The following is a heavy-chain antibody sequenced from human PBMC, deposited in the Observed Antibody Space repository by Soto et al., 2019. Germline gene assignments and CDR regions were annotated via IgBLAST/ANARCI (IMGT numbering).Heavy chain of an antibody. CDR1: RGSISDYY. Sequence: QVQLQESGPGLVKPSETLSLTCTVSRGSISDYYWSWIRQPPGKGPEWIGFVHHSGTTHYNPSLESRVTISLDTSKIDLSLKLNSMTAADTAVYYCTTRPQGVWAGVFDYWSQGTLVIISS. CDR2: VHHSGTT. J-gene: IGHJ4*02. CDR3: TTRPQGVWAGVFDY. V-gene: IGHV4-59*01. D-gene: IGHD1-26*01.